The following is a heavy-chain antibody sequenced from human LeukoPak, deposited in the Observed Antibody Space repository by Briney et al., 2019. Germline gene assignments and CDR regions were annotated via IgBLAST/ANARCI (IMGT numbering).Heavy chain of an antibody. CDR2: INHSGST. V-gene: IGHV4-34*01. CDR3: ARTAYYDFWSGYSQEEYYYGMDV. Sequence: SETLSLTRAVYGGSFSGYYWSWIRQPPGKGLEWIGEINHSGSTNYNPSLKSRVTISVDTSKNQFSLKLSSVTAADTAVYYCARTAYYDFWSGYSQEEYYYGMDVWGQGTAVTVSS. D-gene: IGHD3-3*01. J-gene: IGHJ6*02. CDR1: GGSFSGYY.